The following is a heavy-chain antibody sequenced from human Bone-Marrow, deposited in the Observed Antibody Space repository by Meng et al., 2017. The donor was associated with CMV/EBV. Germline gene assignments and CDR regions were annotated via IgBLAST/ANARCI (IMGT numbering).Heavy chain of an antibody. CDR3: AIYCSSTSCWGYYFDD. V-gene: IGHV4-34*01. D-gene: IGHD2-2*01. CDR2: INHSGST. J-gene: IGHJ4*01. CDR1: GGSSSGYY. Sequence: SETLSLTCAVYGGSSSGYYWSWIRQPPGKGLEWIGEINHSGSTNYNPSLESRVTISGDTSKNQFSLKLSSVTAADTAVYYCAIYCSSTSCWGYYFDDWGQGTMVTVAS.